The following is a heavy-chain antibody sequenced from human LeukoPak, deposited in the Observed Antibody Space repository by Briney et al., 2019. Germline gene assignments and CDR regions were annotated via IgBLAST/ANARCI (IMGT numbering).Heavy chain of an antibody. CDR3: AREGSRYFDWLPVIDY. D-gene: IGHD3-9*01. J-gene: IGHJ4*02. Sequence: SETLSLTCAVSGYSISSGYYRGWIRQPPGRGLEWIGSIYHSGSTYYNPSLKSRVTISVDTSKNQFSLKLSSVTAADTAVYYCAREGSRYFDWLPVIDYWGQGTLVTVSS. V-gene: IGHV4-38-2*02. CDR2: IYHSGST. CDR1: GYSISSGYY.